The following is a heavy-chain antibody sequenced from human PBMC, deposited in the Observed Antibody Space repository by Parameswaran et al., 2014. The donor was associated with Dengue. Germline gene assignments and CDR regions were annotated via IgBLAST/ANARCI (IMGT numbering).Heavy chain of an antibody. Sequence: QAGGPWRLSCAASGFTVSSNYMSWVRQAPGKGLEWVSVIYSGGSTYYADSVKGRFTISRHNSKNTLYLQMNSLRAEDTAVYYCARVTPICSGGSCYSYYFDYWGQGTLVTVSS. CDR1: GFTVSSNY. D-gene: IGHD2-15*01. V-gene: IGHV3-53*04. CDR2: IYSGGST. CDR3: ARVTPICSGGSCYSYYFDY. J-gene: IGHJ4*02.